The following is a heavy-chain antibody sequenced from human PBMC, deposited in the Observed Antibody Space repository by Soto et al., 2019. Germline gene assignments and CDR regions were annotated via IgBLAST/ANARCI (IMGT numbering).Heavy chain of an antibody. CDR2: ISYDGSNK. CDR1: GFTFSSYG. J-gene: IGHJ4*02. V-gene: IGHV3-30*18. Sequence: QVQLVESGGGVVQPGRSLRLSCAASGFTFSSYGMHWVRQAPGKGLEWVAVISYDGSNKYYADSVKGRFTISRDNSKNTLYLQMHSLRAEDTAVYYCAKETTWFGELLSFDYWGQGTLVTVSS. CDR3: AKETTWFGELLSFDY. D-gene: IGHD3-10*01.